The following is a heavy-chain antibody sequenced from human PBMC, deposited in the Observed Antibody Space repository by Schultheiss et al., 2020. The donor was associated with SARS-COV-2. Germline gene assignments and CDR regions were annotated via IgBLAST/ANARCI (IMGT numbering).Heavy chain of an antibody. V-gene: IGHV4-59*12. J-gene: IGHJ1*01. Sequence: SETLSLTCTVSGGSISSYYWSWIRQPAGKGLEWIGYIYYSGSTNYNPSLKSRVTISVDTSKNQFSLKLSSVTAADTAVYYCASLVPAAKYFQHWGQGTLVTVSS. CDR1: GGSISSYY. CDR3: ASLVPAAKYFQH. CDR2: IYYSGST. D-gene: IGHD2-2*01.